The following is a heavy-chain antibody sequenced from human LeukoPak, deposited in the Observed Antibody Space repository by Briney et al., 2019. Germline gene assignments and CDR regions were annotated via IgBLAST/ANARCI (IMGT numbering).Heavy chain of an antibody. J-gene: IGHJ6*02. V-gene: IGHV1-18*01. D-gene: IGHD2/OR15-2a*01. CDR2: ISGNNDNP. CDR1: GYTFSNFG. CDR3: ARAEILYTAGGMDV. Sequence: GASVRVSCKTSGYTFSNFGINWVRQAPGQGLEWMGWISGNNDNPNYGRKFQGRFAVTTDSSTTTAYMELRNLTFDDTAVYYCARAEILYTAGGMDVWGQGTTVTVSS.